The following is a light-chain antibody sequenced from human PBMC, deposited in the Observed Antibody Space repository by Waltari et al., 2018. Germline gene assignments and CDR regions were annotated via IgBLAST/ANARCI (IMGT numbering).Light chain of an antibody. Sequence: QSALTQPRSVSGSPGQSVTISCTGTSSDVGGYNYVPWYQQHPGKAPKLMIYYVSRRPSGVPDRFSGSKAGNTAYLTISGLQAEDEADYYCCSYVGSYEVFGGGTKLTVL. CDR3: CSYVGSYEV. J-gene: IGLJ3*02. V-gene: IGLV2-11*01. CDR2: YVS. CDR1: SSDVGGYNY.